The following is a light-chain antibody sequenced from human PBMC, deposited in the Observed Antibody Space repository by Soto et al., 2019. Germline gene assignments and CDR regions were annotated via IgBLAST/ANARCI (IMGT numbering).Light chain of an antibody. V-gene: IGKV3-11*01. J-gene: IGKJ1*01. CDR1: QSVSSY. CDR2: DAS. CDR3: QQRSNWPRT. Sequence: EIVLTQSPATLSLSPGERATLSCRASQSVSSYLAWYQQKPGQAPRLLIYDASKRATGIPARFSGSGSGTDFTLAISSLEPEDLAVYYCQQRSNWPRTFGQGTKVEIK.